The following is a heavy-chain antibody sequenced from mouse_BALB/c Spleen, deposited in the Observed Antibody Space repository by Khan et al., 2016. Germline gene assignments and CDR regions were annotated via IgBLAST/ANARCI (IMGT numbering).Heavy chain of an antibody. J-gene: IGHJ4*01. CDR3: VRVDYYPYAMDC. CDR2: IRSKSNNYAT. V-gene: IGHV10-1*02. D-gene: IGHD1-1*01. CDR1: GFTFKTYA. Sequence: EVQLVESGGGLVQPKGSLKLSCAASGFTFKTYAMNWVRQAPGKGLEWVARIRSKSNNYATYYADSVKDRFTISRDDSQSMLYLQMNNLKTEDPARYYCVRVDYYPYAMDCWGQGTSVTVSS.